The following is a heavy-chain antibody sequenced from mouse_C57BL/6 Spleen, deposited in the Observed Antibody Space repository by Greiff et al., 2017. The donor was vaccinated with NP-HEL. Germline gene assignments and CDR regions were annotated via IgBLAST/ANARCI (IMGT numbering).Heavy chain of an antibody. V-gene: IGHV5-16*01. CDR2: INYDGSSN. CDR1: GFTFSDYY. J-gene: IGHJ2*01. Sequence: EVQLVESEGGLVQPGSSMKLSCTASGFTFSDYYMAWVRQVPETGLEWVANINYDGSSNYYLDSLKSRFIISRDNAKNIQCMLMSSLNSEDTATYYCARFYDGYYMYYFDYWGQGTTLTVSS. CDR3: ARFYDGYYMYYFDY. D-gene: IGHD2-3*01.